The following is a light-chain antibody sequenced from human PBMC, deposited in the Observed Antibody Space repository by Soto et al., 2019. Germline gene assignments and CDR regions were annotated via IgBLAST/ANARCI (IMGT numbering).Light chain of an antibody. Sequence: DIQMTQSPSSLSASVGDRVTITCRASQSISSYLNWYQQKPGKAPKLLIYAASSLQSGVPSRFSGSGSGTDFTLTISSLQPEDFATYYFQQSDSTPFTFGPGTKVDIK. CDR3: QQSDSTPFT. V-gene: IGKV1-39*01. CDR1: QSISSY. CDR2: AAS. J-gene: IGKJ3*01.